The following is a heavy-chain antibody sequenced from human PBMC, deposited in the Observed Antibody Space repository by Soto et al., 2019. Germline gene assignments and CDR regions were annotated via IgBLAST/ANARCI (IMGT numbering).Heavy chain of an antibody. Sequence: GGSLRLSCAASGFTFSSYAMSWVRQAPGEGLEWVSAIGASGDNTFYADSVKGRFTISRDNSKNTLYLQMASLRAEDTAVYYCAKFYCTTTSCLNFDYWGQGTLVTVSS. D-gene: IGHD2-2*01. CDR1: GFTFSSYA. J-gene: IGHJ4*02. CDR2: IGASGDNT. CDR3: AKFYCTTTSCLNFDY. V-gene: IGHV3-23*01.